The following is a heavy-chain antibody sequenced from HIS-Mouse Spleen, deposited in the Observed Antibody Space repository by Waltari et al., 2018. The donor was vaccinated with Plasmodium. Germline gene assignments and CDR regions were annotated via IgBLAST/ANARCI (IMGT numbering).Heavy chain of an antibody. Sequence: QVQLVQSGAEVKKPGSSVKVSCKASGGTFSSYAISWVRQSPGQGLEWMGRIIPILGIANYAQKFQGRVTITADKSTNTAYMELSSLRSEDTAVYYCARVGIAAAGWYFDLWGRGTLVTVSS. J-gene: IGHJ2*01. D-gene: IGHD6-13*01. V-gene: IGHV1-69*04. CDR3: ARVGIAAAGWYFDL. CDR2: IIPILGIA. CDR1: GGTFSSYA.